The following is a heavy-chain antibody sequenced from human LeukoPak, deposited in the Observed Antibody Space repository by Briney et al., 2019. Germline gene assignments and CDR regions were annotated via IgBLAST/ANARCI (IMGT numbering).Heavy chain of an antibody. CDR1: GGSFSSGSYY. D-gene: IGHD3-22*01. V-gene: IGHV4-61*02. Sequence: SQTLSLTCTVSGGSFSSGSYYWSWIRQPAGKGLEWIGRIYTSGNTNYNPSLKSRVSISVDTSKNQFSLKLSSVTAADTAVYYCARAQAMIIAWNWFDPWGQGTLVTVSS. CDR3: ARAQAMIIAWNWFDP. J-gene: IGHJ5*02. CDR2: IYTSGNT.